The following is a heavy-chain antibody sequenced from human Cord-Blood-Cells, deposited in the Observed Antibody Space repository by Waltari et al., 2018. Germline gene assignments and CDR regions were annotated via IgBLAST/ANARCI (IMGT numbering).Heavy chain of an antibody. CDR3: AKELGVCPVFDY. CDR1: GFTFSSYA. J-gene: IGHJ4*02. Sequence: EVQLLESGGGLVQPGGSLRLSCAASGFTFSSYAMSWVRQAPGEGLEWVSAISGSGGRTYYAVSVKGRFTITRDNSRNARCLKMNGLRAEETAVYYWAKELGVCPVFDYWGQGTLVTVSS. D-gene: IGHD2-8*01. V-gene: IGHV3-23*01. CDR2: ISGSGGRT.